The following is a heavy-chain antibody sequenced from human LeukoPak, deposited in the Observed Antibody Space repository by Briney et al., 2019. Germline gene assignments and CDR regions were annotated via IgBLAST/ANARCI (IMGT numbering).Heavy chain of an antibody. CDR1: GYTFTGYY. Sequence: ASVKVSCKASGYTFTGYYMHWVRQAPGQGLEWMGWINPNRGGTNYAQKFQGRVTMTRDTSISTAYMELSRLRSDDTAVYYCARDGGHVDTAMVWGQGTLVTVSS. J-gene: IGHJ4*02. CDR3: ARDGGHVDTAMV. V-gene: IGHV1-2*02. D-gene: IGHD5-18*01. CDR2: INPNRGGT.